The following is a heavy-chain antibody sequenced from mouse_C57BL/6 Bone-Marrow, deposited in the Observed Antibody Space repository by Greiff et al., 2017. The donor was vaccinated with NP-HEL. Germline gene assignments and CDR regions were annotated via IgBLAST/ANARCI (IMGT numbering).Heavy chain of an antibody. CDR2: ISSGGSYT. D-gene: IGHD2-4*01. J-gene: IGHJ3*01. V-gene: IGHV5-6*02. CDR1: GFTFSSYG. Sequence: DVKLVESGGDLVKPGGSLKLSCAASGFTFSSYGMSWVRQTPDKRLEWVATISSGGSYTYYPDSVKGRFTISRDNAKNTLYLQMSSLKSEDTAMYYCARQGYDYGWFAYWGQGTLVTVSA. CDR3: ARQGYDYGWFAY.